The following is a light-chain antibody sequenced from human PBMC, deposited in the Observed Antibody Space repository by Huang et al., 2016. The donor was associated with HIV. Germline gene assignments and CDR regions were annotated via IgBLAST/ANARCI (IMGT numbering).Light chain of an antibody. Sequence: EVMLTQSPSILSLSLGGTGTISCKASQSVGSYVAWYQQRPGQSPRLLLYDTSNRAAGIPTIVSGSGSGTDFTLTISGLESGDLGVFYCQQRSTWPLTFGGGTKVA. CDR2: DTS. J-gene: IGKJ4*01. CDR1: QSVGSY. V-gene: IGKV3-11*01. CDR3: QQRSTWPLT.